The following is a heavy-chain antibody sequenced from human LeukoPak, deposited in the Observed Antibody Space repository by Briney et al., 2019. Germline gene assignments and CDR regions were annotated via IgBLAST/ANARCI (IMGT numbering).Heavy chain of an antibody. CDR3: VREGGSAIYFDY. CDR2: ISAYNGNT. CDR1: GYTFTSYG. D-gene: IGHD3-10*01. Sequence: ASVKVSCKASGYTFTSYGISRVRQAPGQGLEWMGWISAYNGNTNYAQKLQGRVTMTTDTSTSTAYMELRSLRSDDTAVYYRVREGGSAIYFDYWGQGTLVTVSS. V-gene: IGHV1-18*01. J-gene: IGHJ4*02.